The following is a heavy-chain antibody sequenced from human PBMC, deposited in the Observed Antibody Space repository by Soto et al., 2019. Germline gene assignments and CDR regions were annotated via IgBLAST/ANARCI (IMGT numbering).Heavy chain of an antibody. CDR2: INAGNGNT. J-gene: IGHJ4*02. CDR1: GYTFTGYA. V-gene: IGHV1-3*01. CDR3: ARVTGYYAPDY. D-gene: IGHD3-9*01. Sequence: ASVKVSCKASGYTFTGYAMHWVRQAPGQRLEWMGWINAGNGNTKYSQKFQGRVTITRDTSASTAYMELSSLRSEDTAVYYCARVTGYYAPDYWGQGTLVTVSS.